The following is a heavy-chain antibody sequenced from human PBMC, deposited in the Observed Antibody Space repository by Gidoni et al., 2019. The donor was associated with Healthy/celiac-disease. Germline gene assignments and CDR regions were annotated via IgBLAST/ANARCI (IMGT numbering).Heavy chain of an antibody. J-gene: IGHJ3*02. D-gene: IGHD3-22*01. CDR1: GFTFSSYA. CDR2: ISYDGSNK. CDR3: ARAYYYYDSSGLRPRYAAFDI. V-gene: IGHV3-30*04. Sequence: QVQLVESGGGVVQPGRSLRLSCAASGFTFSSYAMHWVRQAPGKGLEWVAVISYDGSNKYYAYSVKGRFTISRDNSKNTLYLQMNSLRAEDTAVYYCARAYYYYDSSGLRPRYAAFDIWGQGTMVTVSS.